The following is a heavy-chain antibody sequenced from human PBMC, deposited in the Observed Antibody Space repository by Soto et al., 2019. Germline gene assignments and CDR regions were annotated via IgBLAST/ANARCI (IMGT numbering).Heavy chain of an antibody. J-gene: IGHJ4*02. CDR1: GFTFSSYA. CDR2: ISGSGGST. CDR3: AKAIYDYGDYLPFDY. V-gene: IGHV3-23*01. Sequence: GGSLRLSCAASGFTFSSYAISWVRQAPGKGLEWVSAISGSGGSTYYADSVKGRFTISRDNSKNTLYLQMNSLRAEDTAVYYCAKAIYDYGDYLPFDYWGQGTLVTVSS. D-gene: IGHD4-17*01.